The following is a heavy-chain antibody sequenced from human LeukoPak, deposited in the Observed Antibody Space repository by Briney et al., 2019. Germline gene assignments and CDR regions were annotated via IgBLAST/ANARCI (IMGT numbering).Heavy chain of an antibody. J-gene: IGHJ4*02. Sequence: PGGSLRLSCAASGFTFSSYGMHWVRQAPGKGLEWVAVIWYDGSNKYYADSVKGRFTISRDNSKNTLYLQMNSLRAEDTAVYYCAKVAIFGPLFDYWGQGTLVTVSS. V-gene: IGHV3-33*06. D-gene: IGHD3-3*01. CDR3: AKVAIFGPLFDY. CDR1: GFTFSSYG. CDR2: IWYDGSNK.